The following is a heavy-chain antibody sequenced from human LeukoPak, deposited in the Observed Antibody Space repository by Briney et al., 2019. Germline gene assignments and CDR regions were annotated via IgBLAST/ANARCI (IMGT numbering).Heavy chain of an antibody. D-gene: IGHD3-22*01. Sequence: SETLSLTCTVSGGSISSSSYYWGWIRQPPGKGLEWIGSIYYSGSTYYNPSLKSRVTISVDTSKNQFSLKLSSVTAADTAVYYCARGWGTMIVVVRDAFDIWGQGTIVTVSS. V-gene: IGHV4-39*07. J-gene: IGHJ3*02. CDR3: ARGWGTMIVVVRDAFDI. CDR2: IYYSGST. CDR1: GGSISSSSYY.